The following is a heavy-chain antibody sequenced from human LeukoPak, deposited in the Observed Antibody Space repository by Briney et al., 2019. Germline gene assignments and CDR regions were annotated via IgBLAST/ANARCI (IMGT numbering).Heavy chain of an antibody. J-gene: IGHJ5*02. CDR3: ARDIRQYGSLGFDP. CDR2: INPNSGGT. V-gene: IGHV1-2*02. Sequence: GASVKVSCKASGYTFTGYYMHWVRQAPGQGLEWMGWINPNSGGTNYAQKFQGRVTMTRDTSINTAYMELSRLRSDDTAVYYCARDIRQYGSLGFDPWGQGTLVTVSS. D-gene: IGHD3-10*01. CDR1: GYTFTGYY.